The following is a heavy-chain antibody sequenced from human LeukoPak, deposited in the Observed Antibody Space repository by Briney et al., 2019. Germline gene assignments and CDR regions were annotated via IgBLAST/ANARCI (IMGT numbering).Heavy chain of an antibody. V-gene: IGHV1-69*13. CDR3: AVGLPYYDSSGYYYER. Sequence: ASVKVSCKASGGTFSSYAISWVRQAPGQGLEWMGGIIPIFGTANYAQKFQGRVTITADESTSTAYMELSSLRSEDTAVYYCAVGLPYYDSSGYYYERWGQGTLVTVSS. CDR2: IIPIFGTA. J-gene: IGHJ4*02. CDR1: GGTFSSYA. D-gene: IGHD3-22*01.